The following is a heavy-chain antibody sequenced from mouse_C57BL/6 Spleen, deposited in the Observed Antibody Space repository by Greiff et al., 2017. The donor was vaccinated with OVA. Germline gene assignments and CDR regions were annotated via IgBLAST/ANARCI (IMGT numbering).Heavy chain of an antibody. V-gene: IGHV5-4*03. CDR2: ISDGGSYT. CDR1: GFTFSSYA. CDR3: AKLSSFAY. Sequence: EVKLQESGGGLVKPGGSLKLSCAASGFTFSSYAMSWVRQTPEKRLEWVATISDGGSYTYYPDNVKGRFTISRDNAKNNLYLQMSHLKSEDTAMYYCAKLSSFAYWGQGTLVTVSA. J-gene: IGHJ3*01.